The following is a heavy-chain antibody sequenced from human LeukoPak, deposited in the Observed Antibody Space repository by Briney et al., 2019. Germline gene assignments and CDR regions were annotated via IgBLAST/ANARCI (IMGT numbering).Heavy chain of an antibody. CDR3: AKDLSGYGPYWYFDL. D-gene: IGHD5-12*01. CDR1: GFTFSSYA. J-gene: IGHJ2*01. V-gene: IGHV3-23*01. Sequence: PGGSLRLSCASSGFTFSSYAMSWVRQAPGKGLEWVSTIGGTGVRTYYADSVKGRFTISRDNSKNTLYLQMNNLRAEDSAVYYCAKDLSGYGPYWYFDLWGRGTLVTVSS. CDR2: IGGTGVRT.